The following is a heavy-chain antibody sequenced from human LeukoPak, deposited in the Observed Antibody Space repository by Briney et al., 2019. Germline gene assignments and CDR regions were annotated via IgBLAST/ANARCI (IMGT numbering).Heavy chain of an antibody. J-gene: IGHJ4*02. D-gene: IGHD5-12*01. Sequence: PGGSLRLSCAASGFTFSDYYMSWIRQAPGKGLEWVSYISSSGSTIYYADSVKGRFTISRDNAKNSLYLQMNSLRAEDTTVYYCASGGRRGYSGYPNDYWGQGTLVTVSS. CDR1: GFTFSDYY. V-gene: IGHV3-11*01. CDR3: ASGGRRGYSGYPNDY. CDR2: ISSSGSTI.